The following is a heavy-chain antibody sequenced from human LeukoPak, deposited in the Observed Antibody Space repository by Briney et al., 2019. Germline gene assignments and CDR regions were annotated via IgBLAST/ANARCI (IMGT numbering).Heavy chain of an antibody. Sequence: SETLSLTCTVSGGSISSYYWSWIRQPPGKGLEWTGYIYYSGSTNYNPSLKSRVTISVDTSKNQFSLKLSSVTAADTAVYYCARVNSSGIQIDYWGQGTLVTVSS. J-gene: IGHJ4*02. CDR2: IYYSGST. D-gene: IGHD3-22*01. V-gene: IGHV4-59*01. CDR1: GGSISSYY. CDR3: ARVNSSGIQIDY.